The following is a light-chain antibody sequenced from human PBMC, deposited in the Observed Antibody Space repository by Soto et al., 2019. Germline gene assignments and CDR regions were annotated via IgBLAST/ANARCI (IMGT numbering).Light chain of an antibody. CDR3: QQRSHWPST. J-gene: IGKJ4*01. CDR1: QSVSGS. V-gene: IGKV3-11*01. CDR2: DAS. Sequence: EIVLTQSPATLSLSPGNRATLSCRASQSVSGSLAWYQQKPGQAPRLLIYDASNRATGIPARFSGSGSGTDFTLTIPSLEHEDFAVYYCQQRSHWPSTFGGGTKVEI.